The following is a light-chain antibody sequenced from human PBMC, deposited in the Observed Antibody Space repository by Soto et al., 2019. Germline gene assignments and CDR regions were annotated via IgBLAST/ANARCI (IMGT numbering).Light chain of an antibody. CDR1: QGIRRD. CDR3: LQDFNFPRK. V-gene: IGKV1-6*01. J-gene: IGKJ1*01. CDR2: SAS. Sequence: AIQMTQSPSSLSASVGDTVTITCRASQGIRRDLSWYQQKPGEAPKLLIYSASDLQGAVPSRFRGSGSGTDFTLTISSLQPEDFATYYCLQDFNFPRKFGQGTKVEV.